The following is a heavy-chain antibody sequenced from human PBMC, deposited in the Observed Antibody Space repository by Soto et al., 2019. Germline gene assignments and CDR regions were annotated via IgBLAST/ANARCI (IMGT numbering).Heavy chain of an antibody. CDR1: GFTFSSYD. V-gene: IGHV3-23*01. CDR3: AKAAVAGDHFDY. D-gene: IGHD6-19*01. Sequence: XGSLRLSCAASGFTFSSYDMSWVRQAPGKGLEWVSAISGSGGSTYYADSVKGRFTISRDNSKNTLYLQMNSLRAEDTAVYYCAKAAVAGDHFDYWGQGTLVTVSS. J-gene: IGHJ4*02. CDR2: ISGSGGST.